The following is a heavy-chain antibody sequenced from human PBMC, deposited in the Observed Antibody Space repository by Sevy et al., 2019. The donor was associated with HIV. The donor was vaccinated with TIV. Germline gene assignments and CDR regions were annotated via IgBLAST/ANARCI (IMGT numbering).Heavy chain of an antibody. CDR1: GFSFSHYS. J-gene: IGHJ3*01. CDR2: ISYNSNFI. D-gene: IGHD3-22*01. Sequence: GGSLRLSCTVTGFTFSGFSFSHYSMNWVRQAPGWGLEWVSSISYNSNFILYADPVKGRFTISRDDAKNSLFLLMDRLRADDTAMYYCALTNSADYYDSGAFHLWGRGTMVTVSS. CDR3: ALTNSADYYDSGAFHL. V-gene: IGHV3-21*06.